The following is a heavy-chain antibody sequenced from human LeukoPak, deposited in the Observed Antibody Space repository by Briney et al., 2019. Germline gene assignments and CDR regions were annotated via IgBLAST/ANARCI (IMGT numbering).Heavy chain of an antibody. D-gene: IGHD6-19*01. V-gene: IGHV3-30*18. CDR1: GFSFNGFW. Sequence: PGGSLRLSCAASGFSFNGFWMSWVRQAPGEGPEWVAVISNDGSNEYYADSVKGRFTISRDNSKNTLYLQMNSLRAEDTAVYYCAKDRGSSGWLSFDYWGQGTLVTVSS. J-gene: IGHJ4*02. CDR3: AKDRGSSGWLSFDY. CDR2: ISNDGSNE.